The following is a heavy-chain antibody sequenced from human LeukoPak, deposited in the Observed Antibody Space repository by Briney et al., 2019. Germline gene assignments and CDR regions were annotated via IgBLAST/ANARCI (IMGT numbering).Heavy chain of an antibody. V-gene: IGHV3-23*01. D-gene: IGHD1-26*01. CDR2: ISGSGGST. CDR3: AKGEATEIYYYYYGMDV. CDR1: GFTFSSYA. J-gene: IGHJ6*02. Sequence: GGSLRLSCAASGFTFSSYAMSWVRQAPGKGLEWVSAISGSGGSTYYADSVKGRFTISRDNSKNTLYLQMNSLRAEDTAVYYCAKGEATEIYYYYYGMDVWGQGTTVTASS.